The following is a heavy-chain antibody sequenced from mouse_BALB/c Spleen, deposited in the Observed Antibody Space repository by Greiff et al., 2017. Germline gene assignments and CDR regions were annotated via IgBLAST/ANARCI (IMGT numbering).Heavy chain of an antibody. Sequence: QVQLQQSGAELARPGASVKLSCKASGYTFTSYWMQWVKQRPGQGLEWIGAIYPGDGDTRYTQKFKGKATLTADKSSSTAYMQLSSLASEDSAVYYCASYGYDDGYAMDYWGQGTSVTVSS. CDR2: IYPGDGDT. D-gene: IGHD2-2*01. CDR3: ASYGYDDGYAMDY. J-gene: IGHJ4*01. V-gene: IGHV1-87*01. CDR1: GYTFTSYW.